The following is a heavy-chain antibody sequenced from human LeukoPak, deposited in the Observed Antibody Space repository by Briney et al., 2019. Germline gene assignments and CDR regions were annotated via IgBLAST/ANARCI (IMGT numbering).Heavy chain of an antibody. CDR2: IRYDGSNK. CDR3: ARDRRSGSYGGTFDY. J-gene: IGHJ4*02. D-gene: IGHD3-10*01. Sequence: GGSLRLSCAASGFTFSSYGMHWVRQAPGKGLEWVAFIRYDGSNKYYADSVKGRFTISRDNSKNTLYLQMNSLRAEDTAVYYCARDRRSGSYGGTFDYWGQGTLVTVSS. CDR1: GFTFSSYG. V-gene: IGHV3-30*02.